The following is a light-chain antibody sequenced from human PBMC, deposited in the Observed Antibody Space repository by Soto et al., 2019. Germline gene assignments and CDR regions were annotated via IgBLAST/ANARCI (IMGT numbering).Light chain of an antibody. Sequence: QTVVTQQPSLTVSPGGTVTLTCAASTGEVTDGYYANWIQQKPGQPPRGLIFSTSHQHSWTPARFSGSRLGGKAALTLSGVLPEDEDYYYSLVYSVDAQVFGAGTKLTVL. CDR2: STS. J-gene: IGLJ3*02. CDR1: TGEVTDGYY. V-gene: IGLV7-43*01. CDR3: LVYSVDAQV.